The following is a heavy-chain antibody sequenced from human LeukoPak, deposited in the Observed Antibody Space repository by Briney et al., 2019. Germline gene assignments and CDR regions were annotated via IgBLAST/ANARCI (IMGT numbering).Heavy chain of an antibody. CDR1: GYTFTSYD. CDR3: ARGREMAPTYYFDY. CDR2: MNPNSGNT. Sequence: ASVKVSCKASGYTFTSYDINWVRQATGQGLEWMGWMNPNSGNTGHAQKFQGRVTMTRNTPISTAYMELSSLRSEDTAVYYCARGREMAPTYYFDYWGQGTLVTVSS. V-gene: IGHV1-8*01. J-gene: IGHJ4*02. D-gene: IGHD5-24*01.